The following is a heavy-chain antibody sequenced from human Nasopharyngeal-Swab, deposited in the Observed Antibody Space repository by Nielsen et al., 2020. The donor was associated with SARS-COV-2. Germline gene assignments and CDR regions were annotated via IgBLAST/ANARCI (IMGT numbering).Heavy chain of an antibody. Sequence: ASVKVSCKASGYTFTSYAMHWVRQAPGQRLEWMGWINAGNGNTKYSQKFQGRVTITRDTSASTAYMELSSLRSEDTAVYYCSRDRPNWNDWYFDLWGRGTLVTVSS. CDR3: SRDRPNWNDWYFDL. CDR1: GYTFTSYA. J-gene: IGHJ2*01. CDR2: INAGNGNT. D-gene: IGHD1-1*01. V-gene: IGHV1-3*01.